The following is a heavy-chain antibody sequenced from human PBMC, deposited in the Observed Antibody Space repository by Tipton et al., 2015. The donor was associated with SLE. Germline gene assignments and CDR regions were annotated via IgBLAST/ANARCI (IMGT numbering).Heavy chain of an antibody. CDR2: MYYSGST. V-gene: IGHV4-39*07. J-gene: IGHJ6*03. Sequence: TLSLTCTVSNGSISSSPYYWGWLRQSPGKGLEWVGSMYYSGSTYYNPSLKSRVTMSVDTSRNQCSLNLTSVTAADTAVYYCARGPYYYMDVWGKGTTVTVSS. CDR3: ARGPYYYMDV. CDR1: NGSISSSPYY.